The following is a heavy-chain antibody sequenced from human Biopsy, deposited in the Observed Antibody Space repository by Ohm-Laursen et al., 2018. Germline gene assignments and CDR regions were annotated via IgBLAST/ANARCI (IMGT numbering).Heavy chain of an antibody. J-gene: IGHJ4*02. V-gene: IGHV4-59*02. D-gene: IGHD6-25*01. CDR2: IYHSVMT. CDR1: GDSVTKYY. Sequence: SQTLSLTCSVSGDSVTKYYWSWIRQPPGKGLEWIGHIYHSVMTNYNPSLQSRVSISVDTSRNQVSLTLRSVTAADTAVYYCAREAAIIDPRTRAFDCWGQGTLVTVSS. CDR3: AREAAIIDPRTRAFDC.